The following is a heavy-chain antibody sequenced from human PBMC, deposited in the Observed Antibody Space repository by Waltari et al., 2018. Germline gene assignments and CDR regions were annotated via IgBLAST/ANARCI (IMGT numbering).Heavy chain of an antibody. V-gene: IGHV1-69*08. CDR3: ARDYDFWSGYYTGNYGMDV. Sequence: QVQLVQSGAEVKKPGSSVKVSCKASGGTFSSYAISWVRQAPGQGLEWMGMIIPIFGTANYAQKFQGRVTITADKSTSTAYMELSSLRSEDTAVYYCARDYDFWSGYYTGNYGMDVWGQGTTVTVSS. J-gene: IGHJ6*02. CDR2: IIPIFGTA. CDR1: GGTFSSYA. D-gene: IGHD3-3*01.